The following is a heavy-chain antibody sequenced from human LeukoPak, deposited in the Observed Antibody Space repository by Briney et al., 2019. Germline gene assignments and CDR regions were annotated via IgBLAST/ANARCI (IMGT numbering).Heavy chain of an antibody. CDR3: ARQMTYYDSSGYLYYFDY. V-gene: IGHV4-59*08. CDR1: GGSISSYY. J-gene: IGHJ4*01. CDR2: IYYSGST. Sequence: SETLSLTCTVSGGSISSYYWSWIRQPPGKGLEWIGYIYYSGSTNYNPSLKSRVTISVDTSKNQYSLKLSSVTAADTAVYYCARQMTYYDSSGYLYYFDYWGHGTLVTVSS. D-gene: IGHD3-22*01.